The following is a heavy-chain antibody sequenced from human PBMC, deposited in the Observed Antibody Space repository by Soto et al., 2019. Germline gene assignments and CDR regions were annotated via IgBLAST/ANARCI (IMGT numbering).Heavy chain of an antibody. J-gene: IGHJ6*03. V-gene: IGHV1-18*03. CDR1: GYTFTNYG. D-gene: IGHD6-6*01. CDR3: ARVRQLVGYFYYYMDV. CDR2: ISAYNDNT. Sequence: ASVKVYCKASGYTFTNYGITWVRQAPGQGLEWMRWISAYNDNTHYTQRLQGRVTMTTDTSTSTAYMELRGLRSDDIALYYFARVRQLVGYFYYYMDVWGKGTTVTVSS.